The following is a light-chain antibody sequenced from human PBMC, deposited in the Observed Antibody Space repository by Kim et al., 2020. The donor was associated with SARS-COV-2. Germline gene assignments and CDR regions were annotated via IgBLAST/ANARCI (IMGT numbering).Light chain of an antibody. CDR2: DAS. V-gene: IGKV1-5*01. J-gene: IGKJ1*01. CDR1: QSISTW. CDR3: QQYDIYSGA. Sequence: ASVGDRVTSTCRASQSISTWLAWYQQKPGQAPKLLIYDASSLESGVPSRFSGSGSGTEFTLTISSLQPDDFATYYCQQYDIYSGAFGQGTKVDIK.